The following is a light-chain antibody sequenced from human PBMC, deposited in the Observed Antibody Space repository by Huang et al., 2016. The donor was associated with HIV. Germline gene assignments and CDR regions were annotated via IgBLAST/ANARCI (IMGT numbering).Light chain of an antibody. CDR3: QQYNSYIT. CDR2: KAS. Sequence: DIEMTQSPSTLSASVGDRVTITCRASQRISSWLAWYQQKPGKAPKLLIDKASSLGSGVPSRVSGSGSGTEFTLTISSLQPDDFATYYCQQYNSYITFGGGTKVEIK. V-gene: IGKV1-5*03. CDR1: QRISSW. J-gene: IGKJ4*01.